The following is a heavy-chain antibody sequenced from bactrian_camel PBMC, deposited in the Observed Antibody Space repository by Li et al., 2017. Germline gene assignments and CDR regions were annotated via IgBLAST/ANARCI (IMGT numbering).Heavy chain of an antibody. Sequence: VQLVESGGGSVQAGGSLRLACAVSRYLYNEYCMGWFRQAPGKEREGVAAIDSRGITTYADSVKGRFISSRDNSKNTVYLQLNGLKSEDTAMYYCTRETQWVGYHEMAEYWGQGTQVTVS. CDR2: IDSRGIT. J-gene: IGHJ4*01. D-gene: IGHD5*01. CDR3: TRETQWVGYHEMAEY. CDR1: RYLYNEYC. V-gene: IGHV3S53*01.